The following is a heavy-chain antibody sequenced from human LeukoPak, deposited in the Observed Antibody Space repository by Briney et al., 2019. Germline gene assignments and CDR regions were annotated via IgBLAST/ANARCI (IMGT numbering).Heavy chain of an antibody. Sequence: PGGSQRLSCAASGFTVTTSYMSWFRQAPGKGLEWVSIIYSGGATYYAASVKGRFAISRDNSKNTLYLQMNGLRPEDTAMYYCARQAAAATPFHYWGQGSLVTVSS. CDR1: GFTVTTSY. CDR2: IYSGGAT. J-gene: IGHJ4*02. D-gene: IGHD6-13*01. V-gene: IGHV3-66*02. CDR3: ARQAAAATPFHY.